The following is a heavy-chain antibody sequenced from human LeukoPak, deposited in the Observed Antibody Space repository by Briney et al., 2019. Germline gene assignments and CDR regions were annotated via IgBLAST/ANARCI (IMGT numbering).Heavy chain of an antibody. Sequence: PGRYLRLSCAASGFTFDDYAMHWVRQAQGKGMEWVSGISWNSGSIVYADSVKGRFTISRDNAKNSPYLQMNSLRAEDMALYYCAKGGLDDAFDIWGQGTMVTVSS. D-gene: IGHD3-16*01. CDR3: AKGGLDDAFDI. J-gene: IGHJ3*02. V-gene: IGHV3-9*03. CDR2: ISWNSGSI. CDR1: GFTFDDYA.